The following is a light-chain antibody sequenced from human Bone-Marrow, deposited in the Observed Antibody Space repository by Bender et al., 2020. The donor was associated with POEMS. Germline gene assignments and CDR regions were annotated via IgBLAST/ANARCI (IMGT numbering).Light chain of an antibody. Sequence: YALTQPASVSGSPGQSIPIPCTGTSSDVMNYDLVSWYQPHPGRAPQLIIYEANKRPPGVSDRFSGSKSGNSAALTISALQAEDEADYYCCLYAGSRSPFGGGTKLTVL. J-gene: IGLJ2*01. CDR2: EAN. CDR3: CLYAGSRSP. V-gene: IGLV2-23*01. CDR1: SSDVMNYDL.